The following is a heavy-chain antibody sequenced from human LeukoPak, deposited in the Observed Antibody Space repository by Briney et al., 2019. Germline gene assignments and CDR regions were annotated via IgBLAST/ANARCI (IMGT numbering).Heavy chain of an antibody. CDR2: INSDGSST. CDR1: GFTFSSYW. V-gene: IGHV3-74*01. J-gene: IGHJ5*02. CDR3: ARGVGTSIFGVVTPNRHNWFDP. Sequence: GGSLRLSCAASGFTFSSYWMHWVRQAPGKGLVWVSRINSDGSSTSYADSVKGRFTISRDNAKNTLYLQMNSLRAEDTAVYYCARGVGTSIFGVVTPNRHNWFDPWGQGTLVTVSS. D-gene: IGHD3-3*01.